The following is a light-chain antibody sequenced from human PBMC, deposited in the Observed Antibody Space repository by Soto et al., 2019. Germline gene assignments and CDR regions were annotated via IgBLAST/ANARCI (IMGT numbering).Light chain of an antibody. Sequence: EIVLTQSPATLYLSPGERATLSCRASQSVGSYLAWYKQKPGQAPRLLIFDASNRATGIPARFSGSGSGTDFPLTISSLEAEDFALYYCQQSSNWPHGTVGQGNKVESK. CDR1: QSVGSY. CDR2: DAS. CDR3: QQSSNWPHGT. V-gene: IGKV3-11*01. J-gene: IGKJ1*01.